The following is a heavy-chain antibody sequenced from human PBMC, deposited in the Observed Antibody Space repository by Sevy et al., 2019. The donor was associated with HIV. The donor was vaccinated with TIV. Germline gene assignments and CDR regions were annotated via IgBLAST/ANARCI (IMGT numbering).Heavy chain of an antibody. V-gene: IGHV3-7*01. J-gene: IGHJ4*02. Sequence: GGSLRLSCAASGFTFSSYWMSWVRQAPGKGLEWVATMKQDGSEKYYVDSVKGRFTISRDNAKHSLYLQMNSLRAEDTAVYYCVREGLGGFSYILDCWGQGTLVTVSS. CDR2: MKQDGSEK. CDR3: VREGLGGFSYILDC. D-gene: IGHD5-18*01. CDR1: GFTFSSYW.